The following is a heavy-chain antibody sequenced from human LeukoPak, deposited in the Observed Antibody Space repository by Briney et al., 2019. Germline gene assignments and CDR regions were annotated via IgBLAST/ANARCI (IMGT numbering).Heavy chain of an antibody. CDR1: GFIIGDYA. J-gene: IGHJ4*02. CDR3: TRDLLYGGNSPFDY. CDR2: IRSKAYGGTT. Sequence: GGSLRLSCTASGFIIGDYAMSWVRQAPGKGLEWVGFIRSKAYGGTTEYAASVKGRFTISRDDSKSIAYLQMHSLKTEDTAMYYCTRDLLYGGNSPFDYWGQGTLVTVSS. D-gene: IGHD4-23*01. V-gene: IGHV3-49*04.